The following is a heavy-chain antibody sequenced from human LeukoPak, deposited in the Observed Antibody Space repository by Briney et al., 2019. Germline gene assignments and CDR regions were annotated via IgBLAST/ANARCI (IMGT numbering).Heavy chain of an antibody. CDR2: IYYSGST. CDR3: ARLPQSYYDFWSGYDYYYYYGMDV. V-gene: IGHV4-59*08. J-gene: IGHJ6*02. CDR1: GGSISSYY. Sequence: SETLSLTCTVSGGSISSYYWSWIRQPPGKGLEWIGYIYYSGSTNHNPSLKSRVTISVDTSKNQFSLKLSSVTAADTAVYYCARLPQSYYDFWSGYDYYYYYGMDVWGQGTTVTVSS. D-gene: IGHD3-3*01.